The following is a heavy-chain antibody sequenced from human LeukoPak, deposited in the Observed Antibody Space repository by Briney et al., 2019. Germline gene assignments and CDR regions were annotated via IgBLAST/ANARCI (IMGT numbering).Heavy chain of an antibody. CDR3: ARDAPLLWFKVPRYYMDV. CDR1: GFTASSNY. J-gene: IGHJ6*03. D-gene: IGHD3-10*01. Sequence: GGSLRLSCAASGFTASSNYMSWVRQAPGKGLEWVSVIYSGGSTYYADSVKGRFTISRDNSKNTLYLQMNSLRAEDTAVYYCARDAPLLWFKVPRYYMDVWGKGTTVTASS. V-gene: IGHV3-53*01. CDR2: IYSGGST.